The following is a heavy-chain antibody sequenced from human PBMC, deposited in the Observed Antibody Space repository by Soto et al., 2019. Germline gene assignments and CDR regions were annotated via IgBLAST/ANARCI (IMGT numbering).Heavy chain of an antibody. Sequence: QVQLVESGGGVVQPGRSLRLSCAASGFTFSSYGMHWVRQAPGKGLEWVAVIWYDGSNKYYADSVKGRFTISRDNSKNTLYLQMNSLRGEGKAVDFRAKEIFRCNSPDYYYYYGMDVWGQGTTVTVSS. J-gene: IGHJ6*02. CDR3: AKEIFRCNSPDYYYYYGMDV. V-gene: IGHV3-33*06. D-gene: IGHD4-4*01. CDR1: GFTFSSYG. CDR2: IWYDGSNK.